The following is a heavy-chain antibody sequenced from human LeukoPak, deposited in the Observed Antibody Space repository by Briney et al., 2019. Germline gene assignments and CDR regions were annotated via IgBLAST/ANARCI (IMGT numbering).Heavy chain of an antibody. CDR3: AKDGYSSGWPVDY. V-gene: IGHV3-30*18. CDR1: GFTFSSYG. D-gene: IGHD6-19*01. Sequence: GGSLRLSCAASGFTFSSYGMHWVRQAPGKGLEWVAVISYDGSNYYYADSVKGRFTISGDNSKNTVFLQMNGLRAEDTAVYYCAKDGYSSGWPVDYWGQGTLVSVSS. J-gene: IGHJ4*02. CDR2: ISYDGSNY.